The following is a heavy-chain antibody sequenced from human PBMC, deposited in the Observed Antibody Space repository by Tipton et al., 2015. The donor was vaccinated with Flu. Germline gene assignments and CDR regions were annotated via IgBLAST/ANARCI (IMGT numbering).Heavy chain of an antibody. V-gene: IGHV4-39*01. J-gene: IGHJ4*02. Sequence: LRLSCTVSGGSISSSSYYWGWIRQPPGKGLEWIGSIYYSGSTYYTPSLKSRVTISVDTSKNQFSLKLSPVTAADTAVYYCASGNTATDYWGQVTLVTVSA. CDR3: ASGNTATDY. CDR1: GGSISSSSYY. CDR2: IYYSGST. D-gene: IGHD5-18*01.